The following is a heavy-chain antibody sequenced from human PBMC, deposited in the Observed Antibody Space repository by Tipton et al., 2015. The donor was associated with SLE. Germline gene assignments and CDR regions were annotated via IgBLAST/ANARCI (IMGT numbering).Heavy chain of an antibody. J-gene: IGHJ3*02. CDR2: IYSSGNT. Sequence: TLSLTCIVSGGSLGTDYWSWIRQPAGRGLEWIGRIYSSGNTRCNPSLQSRVTLSVDTSKNQFSLELSSVTAADTALYYCARAFRGGDFDIWGQGTMVTVSS. CDR1: GGSLGTDY. D-gene: IGHD3-16*01. CDR3: ARAFRGGDFDI. V-gene: IGHV4-4*07.